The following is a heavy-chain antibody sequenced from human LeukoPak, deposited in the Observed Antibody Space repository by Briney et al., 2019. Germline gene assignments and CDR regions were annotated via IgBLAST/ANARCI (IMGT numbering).Heavy chain of an antibody. Sequence: SETLSLTCTVSGGSISSGDYYWSWIRQPPGKGLEWIGYIYYSGSTYYNPSLKSRVTISVDRSKNQFSLKLSSVTAADTAVYYCARGYYYGSGSNDAFDIWGQGTMVTVSS. V-gene: IGHV4-30-4*01. D-gene: IGHD3-10*01. CDR3: ARGYYYGSGSNDAFDI. CDR1: GGSISSGDYY. CDR2: IYYSGST. J-gene: IGHJ3*02.